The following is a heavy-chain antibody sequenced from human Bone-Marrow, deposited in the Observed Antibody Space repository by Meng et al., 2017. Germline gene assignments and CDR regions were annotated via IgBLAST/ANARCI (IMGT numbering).Heavy chain of an antibody. CDR3: ARRETSGSYSP. V-gene: IGHV4-34*01. J-gene: IGHJ5*02. D-gene: IGHD3-10*01. Sequence: QVQLPQWGAGLLKPSETLSLTCAVYGGSFSTYYWSWIRQPPGKGLEWIGEINHSGTTNYSPSLRSRITISADTSKNQFSLKLSSVTAADTAVYYCARRETSGSYSPWGQGTLVTVSS. CDR1: GGSFSTYY. CDR2: INHSGTT.